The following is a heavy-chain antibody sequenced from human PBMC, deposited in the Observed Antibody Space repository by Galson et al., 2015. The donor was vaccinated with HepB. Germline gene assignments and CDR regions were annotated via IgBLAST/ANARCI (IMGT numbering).Heavy chain of an antibody. J-gene: IGHJ4*02. CDR2: ITGNGGAT. D-gene: IGHD1-1*01. CDR1: GFTSSTYP. Sequence: SLRLSCAASGFTSSTYPMTWVRQAPGKGLEWVSSITGNGGATYHADSVKGRFTISRDNSKNTLYLQMNSLRADDTAVYYCATLVVATGTYYWGQGTLVTVSS. V-gene: IGHV3-23*01. CDR3: ATLVVATGTYY.